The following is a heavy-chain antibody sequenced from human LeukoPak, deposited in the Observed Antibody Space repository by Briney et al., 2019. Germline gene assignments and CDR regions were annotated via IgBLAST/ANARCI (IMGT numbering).Heavy chain of an antibody. J-gene: IGHJ4*02. CDR1: GFNFSSYA. V-gene: IGHV3-23*01. CDR3: AKDLDIVVVPAAITGVGFDY. Sequence: GGSLRLSCAASGFNFSSYAMSWVRQAPGKGLEWVSAISGSGGSTYYADSVKGRFTISRDNSKNTLYLQMNSLRAEDTAVYYCAKDLDIVVVPAAITGVGFDYWGQGTLVTVSS. D-gene: IGHD2-2*01. CDR2: ISGSGGST.